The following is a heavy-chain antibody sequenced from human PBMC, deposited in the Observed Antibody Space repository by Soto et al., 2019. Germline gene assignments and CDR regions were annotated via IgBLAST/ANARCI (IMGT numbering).Heavy chain of an antibody. CDR2: IGTAGDT. Sequence: GSLRLSRAASGFTFSSYDMPWVLQATGKGLEWVSAIGTAGDTYYPGSVKGRFTISRENAKNSLYLQMNSLRAGDTAVYYCARAPVQQLAYYYYYGMDVWGQGTTVTVSS. CDR3: ARAPVQQLAYYYYYGMDV. CDR1: GFTFSSYD. V-gene: IGHV3-13*01. D-gene: IGHD6-13*01. J-gene: IGHJ6*02.